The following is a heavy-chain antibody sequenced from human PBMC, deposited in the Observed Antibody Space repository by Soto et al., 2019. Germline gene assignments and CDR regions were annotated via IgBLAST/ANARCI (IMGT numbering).Heavy chain of an antibody. J-gene: IGHJ4*02. CDR3: ARDRGPDCGGDCQDDY. V-gene: IGHV1-69*01. D-gene: IGHD2-21*02. CDR2: IIPIFGTA. CDR1: GGTFSSYA. Sequence: QVQLVQSGAEVMKPGSSVKVSCKASGGTFSSYAISWVRQAPGQGLEWMGGIIPIFGTANYAQKFQGRVTITAAESRSTADMELSSLRSEDTAVYYCARDRGPDCGGDCQDDYWGQGTLVTVSS.